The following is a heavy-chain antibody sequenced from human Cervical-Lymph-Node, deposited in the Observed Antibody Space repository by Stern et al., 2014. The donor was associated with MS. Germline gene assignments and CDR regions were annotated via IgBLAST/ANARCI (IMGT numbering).Heavy chain of an antibody. CDR3: ARGGGSWQLLGDIDL. V-gene: IGHV3-30*07. Sequence: QVQLVESGGGVVQPGRSLRLSSAASGFIFSSYAMHWVRQAPGKGLQWVAATSYDGRTEWYADSVKGRFTISRDNSKNTLYLQMNSLRVDDTAVYYCARGGGSWQLLGDIDLWGQGTLVTVSS. D-gene: IGHD1-26*01. J-gene: IGHJ5*02. CDR1: GFIFSSYA. CDR2: TSYDGRTE.